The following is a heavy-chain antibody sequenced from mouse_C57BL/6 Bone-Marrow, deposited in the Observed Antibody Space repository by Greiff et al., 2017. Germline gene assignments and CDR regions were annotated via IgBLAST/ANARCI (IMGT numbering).Heavy chain of an antibody. CDR2: ISSGSSTI. J-gene: IGHJ3*01. D-gene: IGHD2-1*01. CDR3: ARLEDGNYGFAY. Sequence: DVQLVESGGGLVKPGGSLKLSCAASGFTFSDYGMHWVRQAPEKGLEWVAYISSGSSTIYYADTVKGRFTISRDNAKNTLFLQMTSLRSEDTAMYYCARLEDGNYGFAYWGQGTLVTVSA. V-gene: IGHV5-17*01. CDR1: GFTFSDYG.